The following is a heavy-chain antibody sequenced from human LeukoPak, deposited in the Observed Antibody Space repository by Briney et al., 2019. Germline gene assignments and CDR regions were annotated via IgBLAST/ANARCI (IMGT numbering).Heavy chain of an antibody. Sequence: GGSLRLSCAASGFTFSSYSMNWVRQAPGKGLEWVSSISSSSSNIYYADSVKGRFTISRDNAKNSLYLQMNSLRAEDTAVYYCARVLGYYDSSGPRMDVWGKGTTVTISS. V-gene: IGHV3-21*04. CDR2: ISSSSSNI. J-gene: IGHJ6*03. CDR3: ARVLGYYDSSGPRMDV. D-gene: IGHD3-22*01. CDR1: GFTFSSYS.